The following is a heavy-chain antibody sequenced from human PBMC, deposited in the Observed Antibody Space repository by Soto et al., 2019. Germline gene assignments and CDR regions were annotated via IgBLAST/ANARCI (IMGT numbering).Heavy chain of an antibody. CDR2: ISYDGSNK. CDR3: VNPMALDAFDI. D-gene: IGHD3-10*01. Sequence: GGSLRLSCAASGFTFSSYGMHWVRQAPGKGLEWVAVISYDGSNKYYADSVKGRFTISRDNSKNTLYLQMNSLRAEDTAVYYCVNPMALDAFDIWGQGTMVTVSS. J-gene: IGHJ3*02. V-gene: IGHV3-30*18. CDR1: GFTFSSYG.